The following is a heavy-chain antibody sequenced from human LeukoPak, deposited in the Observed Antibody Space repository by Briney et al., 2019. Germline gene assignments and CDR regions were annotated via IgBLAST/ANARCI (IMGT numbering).Heavy chain of an antibody. CDR3: ARGPSVTSIGGP. D-gene: IGHD4-17*01. CDR1: AGSISRTNYV. J-gene: IGHJ5*02. V-gene: IGHV4-39*07. CDR2: IYYSGST. Sequence: SETLSLTCTVSAGSISRTNYVWGWIRQPPGKGLEWIGYIYYSGSTYHNPSLKSRGAISVGASKKKFSLNVTSVPAADTAVYYCARGPSVTSIGGPWGQGTLVTVSA.